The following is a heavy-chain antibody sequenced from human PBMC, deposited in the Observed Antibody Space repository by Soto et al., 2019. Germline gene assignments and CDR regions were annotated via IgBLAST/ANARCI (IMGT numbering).Heavy chain of an antibody. CDR3: SIAATGRDYFDH. CDR2: INPNSGGT. J-gene: IGHJ4*02. Sequence: GASVKVSCKASGDTFTGYYIHWVRQAPGQGLEWMGGINPNSGGTNYAQKFQGWVTMTRDTSISTAYMELSRLTSDDTAVYYCSIAATGRDYFDHWGQGTLVTVSS. V-gene: IGHV1-2*04. D-gene: IGHD6-13*01. CDR1: GDTFTGYY.